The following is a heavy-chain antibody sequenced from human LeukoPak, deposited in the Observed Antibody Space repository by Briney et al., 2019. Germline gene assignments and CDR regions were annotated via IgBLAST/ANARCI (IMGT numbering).Heavy chain of an antibody. Sequence: GGSLRLSCEASGFTFSSYSMNWVRQAPGKGLEWVSSISSSSSYIYYADSVKGRFTISRDNAKNSLYLQMNSLRAEDTAVYYCARDRQWLVGGYYYYYYGMDVWGQGTTVTVSS. D-gene: IGHD6-19*01. CDR1: GFTFSSYS. V-gene: IGHV3-21*01. J-gene: IGHJ6*02. CDR3: ARDRQWLVGGYYYYYYGMDV. CDR2: ISSSSSYI.